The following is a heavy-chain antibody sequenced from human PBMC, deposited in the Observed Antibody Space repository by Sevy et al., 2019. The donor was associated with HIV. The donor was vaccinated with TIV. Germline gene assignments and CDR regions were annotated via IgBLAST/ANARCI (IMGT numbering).Heavy chain of an antibody. CDR2: ISYDGSNH. CDR3: AREVALFASGWYEYFDH. D-gene: IGHD6-19*01. CDR1: GFTFSNYG. Sequence: GGSLRLSCAASGFTFSNYGFHWVRQAPGKGLEWVAVISYDGSNHYYADSVKGRFTISRDNSEDRLYLQMNSLRLEDTAVYFCAREVALFASGWYEYFDHWGQGTLVTVSS. J-gene: IGHJ4*02. V-gene: IGHV3-30*19.